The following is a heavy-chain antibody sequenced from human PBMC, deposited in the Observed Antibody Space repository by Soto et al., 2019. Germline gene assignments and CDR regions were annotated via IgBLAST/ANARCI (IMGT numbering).Heavy chain of an antibody. Sequence: ASVKVSCKASGYTFTGYYMHWVRQAPGQGLEWMGWINPNSGGTNYAQKFQGWVTMTRDTSISTAYMELSRLRSDDTAVYYCARAGYSGKDYSGMDVWGQGTTVTVSS. J-gene: IGHJ6*02. D-gene: IGHD5-12*01. CDR1: GYTFTGYY. V-gene: IGHV1-2*04. CDR3: ARAGYSGKDYSGMDV. CDR2: INPNSGGT.